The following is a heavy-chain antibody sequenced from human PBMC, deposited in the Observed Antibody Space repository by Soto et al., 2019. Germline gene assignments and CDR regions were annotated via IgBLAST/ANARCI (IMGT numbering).Heavy chain of an antibody. CDR1: GGSISSSNW. CDR3: ARDRATGVVVSAIGSFFDY. CDR2: IYNSGST. J-gene: IGHJ4*02. Sequence: QVQLQESGPGLVKPSGTLSLTCAVSGGSISSSNWWGWVRQPPGKGLEWIGEIYNSGSTNYNPSLKRRVTISVDKSKNQYSLKLSAVTGAETEVYYCARDRATGVVVSAIGSFFDYWGPGTLVTVSS. D-gene: IGHD2-21*01. V-gene: IGHV4-4*02.